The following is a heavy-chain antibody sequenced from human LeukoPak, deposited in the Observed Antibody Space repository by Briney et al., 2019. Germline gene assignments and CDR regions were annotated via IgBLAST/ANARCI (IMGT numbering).Heavy chain of an antibody. V-gene: IGHV3-66*02. Sequence: GGSLRLSCAASGFTFSSYAMSWVRQAPGKGLEWVSVIYSGGSTYYADSVKGRFTISRDNSKNTLYLQMNSLRAEDTAVYYCASHSSSWYYYYYYMDVWGKGTTVTVSS. J-gene: IGHJ6*03. D-gene: IGHD6-13*01. CDR3: ASHSSSWYYYYYYMDV. CDR2: IYSGGST. CDR1: GFTFSSYA.